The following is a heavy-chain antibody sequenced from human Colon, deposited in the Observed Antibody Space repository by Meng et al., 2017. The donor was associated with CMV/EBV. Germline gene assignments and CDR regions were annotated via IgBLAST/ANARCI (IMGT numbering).Heavy chain of an antibody. CDR2: IYWDDDK. CDR3: AHRPYGSGSYFFDY. V-gene: IGHV2-5*02. Sequence: QIPLEEFGPKLVKPTQTLTLTCTFSGFSLSTIGMGVGWIRQPPGKALEWLGVIYWDDDKRYSPSLKSRLTITKDTSKNQVVLTMTNLDPLDTATYYCAHRPYGSGSYFFDYWGQGTLVTVSS. CDR1: GFSLSTIGMG. D-gene: IGHD3-10*01. J-gene: IGHJ4*02.